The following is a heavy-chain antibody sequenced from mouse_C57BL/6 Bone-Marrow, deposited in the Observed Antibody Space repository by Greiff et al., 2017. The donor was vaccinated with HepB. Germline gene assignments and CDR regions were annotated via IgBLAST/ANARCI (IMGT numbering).Heavy chain of an antibody. CDR2: INPSTGGT. V-gene: IGHV1-42*01. D-gene: IGHD2-4*01. Sequence: VQLKQSGPELVKPGASVKISCKASGYSFTGYYMNWVKQSPEKSLEWIGEINPSTGGTTYNQKFKAKATLTVDKSSSTAYMQLKSLTSEDSAVYYCARTYFEAYWGQGTLVTVSA. CDR3: ARTYFEAY. J-gene: IGHJ3*01. CDR1: GYSFTGYY.